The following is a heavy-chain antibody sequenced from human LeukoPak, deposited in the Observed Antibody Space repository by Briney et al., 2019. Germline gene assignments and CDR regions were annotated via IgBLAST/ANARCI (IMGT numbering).Heavy chain of an antibody. CDR1: GGSFSGYY. V-gene: IGHV4-34*01. CDR3: ARGENY. Sequence: SETLSLTCAVYGGSFSGYYWSWIRQPPGKGLEWIGEINHSGSTDYNPSLKSRVTISVDTSKNQFSLKLSSVTAADTAVYYCARGENYWGQGTLATVSS. J-gene: IGHJ4*02. CDR2: INHSGST.